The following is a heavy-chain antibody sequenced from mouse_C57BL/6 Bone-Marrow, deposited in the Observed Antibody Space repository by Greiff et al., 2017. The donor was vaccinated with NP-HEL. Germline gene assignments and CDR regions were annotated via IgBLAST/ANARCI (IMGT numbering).Heavy chain of an antibody. CDR2: ISYDGSN. CDR1: GYSITSGYY. J-gene: IGHJ2*01. D-gene: IGHD1-1*01. Sequence: ESGPGLVKPSQSLSLTCSVTGYSITSGYYWNWIRQFPGNKLEWMGYISYDGSNNYNPSLKNRISITRDTSKNQVFLKLNSVTTEDTATYYCATTTVVRYYFDYWGQGTTLTVSS. V-gene: IGHV3-6*01. CDR3: ATTTVVRYYFDY.